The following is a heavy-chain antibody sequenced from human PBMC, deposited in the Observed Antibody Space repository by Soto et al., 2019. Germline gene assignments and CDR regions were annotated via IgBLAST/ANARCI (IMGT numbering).Heavy chain of an antibody. V-gene: IGHV3-48*02. D-gene: IGHD2-15*01. CDR3: ARAAGKGIVVVVAAYFDY. CDR2: ISSSSSTI. J-gene: IGHJ4*02. Sequence: EVQLVESGGGLVQPGGSLRLSCAASGFTFSSYSMNWDRQAPGKGLEWVSYISSSSSTIYYADSVKGRFTISRDNAKNSLYLQMNSLRDEDTAVYYCARAAGKGIVVVVAAYFDYWGQGTLVTVSS. CDR1: GFTFSSYS.